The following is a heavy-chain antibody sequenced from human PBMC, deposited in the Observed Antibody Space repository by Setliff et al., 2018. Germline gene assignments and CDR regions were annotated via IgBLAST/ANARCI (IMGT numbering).Heavy chain of an antibody. CDR1: GYTFTGYY. J-gene: IGHJ3*02. CDR2: IIPIFGTS. D-gene: IGHD6-13*01. Sequence: ASVKVSCKASGYTFTGYYMHWVRQAPSQGLEWMGMIIPIFGTSNYAQKFQARVTMTTDESTSTAYMELSSLTSEDTAVYYCATDHMPASGTSAFDIWGQGTVVTVSS. CDR3: ATDHMPASGTSAFDI. V-gene: IGHV1-69*05.